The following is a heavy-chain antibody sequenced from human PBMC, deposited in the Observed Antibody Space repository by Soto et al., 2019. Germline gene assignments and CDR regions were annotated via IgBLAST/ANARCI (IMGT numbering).Heavy chain of an antibody. CDR1: GYSFDDYG. CDR3: GRTESAFYNNNMRGMDV. J-gene: IGHJ6*02. CDR2: ISAYNGNT. Sequence: GASVKVSCKASGYSFDDYGISWVRQVPGQGLEWMGWISAYNGNTNFAQRFQGRVTLTTDTSTSTAYMEVRSLRSDDTAVYFCGRTESAFYNNNMRGMDVWGQGTTVTVSS. D-gene: IGHD4-4*01. V-gene: IGHV1-18*01.